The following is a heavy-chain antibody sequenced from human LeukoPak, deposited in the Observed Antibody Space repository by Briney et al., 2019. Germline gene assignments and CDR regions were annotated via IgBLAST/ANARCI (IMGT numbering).Heavy chain of an antibody. CDR3: AELGITMIGGV. V-gene: IGHV3-7*01. Sequence: PGGSLRLSCAASGFTFSSCWMSWVRQAPGKGLEWVANIKQDGGEKYYVDSVQGRFTISRDNAKNSLYLQMNSLRAEDTAVYYCAELGITMIGGVWGKGTTVTISS. CDR1: GFTFSSCW. D-gene: IGHD3-10*02. J-gene: IGHJ6*04. CDR2: IKQDGGEK.